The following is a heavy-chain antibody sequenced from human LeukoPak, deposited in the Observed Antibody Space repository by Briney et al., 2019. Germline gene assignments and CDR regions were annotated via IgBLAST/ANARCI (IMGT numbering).Heavy chain of an antibody. CDR1: GGSISSGGYY. V-gene: IGHV4-31*03. Sequence: SETLSLTCTVSGGSISSGGYYWSWIRQHPGEGLEWIGYIYYSGSTYYSPSLKSRVTISVDTSKDQFSLKLSPVTAADTAVYYCARAGGGSYYIHYFDYWGQGTLVTVSS. D-gene: IGHD1-26*01. CDR2: IYYSGST. CDR3: ARAGGGSYYIHYFDY. J-gene: IGHJ4*02.